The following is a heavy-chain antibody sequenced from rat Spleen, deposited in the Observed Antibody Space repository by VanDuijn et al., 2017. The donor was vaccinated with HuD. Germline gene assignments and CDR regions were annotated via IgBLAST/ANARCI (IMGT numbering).Heavy chain of an antibody. J-gene: IGHJ2*01. D-gene: IGHD1-4*01. CDR3: VREASYPGITFDY. Sequence: QVQLKESGPGLVQPSQTLSLTCTVSGFSLTSYSIHWVRQPPGKGLEWIGAIWTGGSTDYNSALKSRLSISRDTSKSQVFLKMNSLQNEDTATYYCVREASYPGITFDYWGQGVMVTVSS. V-gene: IGHV2-30*01. CDR2: IWTGGST. CDR1: GFSLTSYS.